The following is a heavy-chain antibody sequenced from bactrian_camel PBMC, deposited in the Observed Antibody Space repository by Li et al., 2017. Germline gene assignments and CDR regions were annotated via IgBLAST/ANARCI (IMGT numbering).Heavy chain of an antibody. Sequence: VQLVESGGGSVQAGGSLSLSCTPSGYTFSSDRVAWFRQAPGKGLEWVSSSSSGALSLVYADSVKGRFAISRDNAKNTVYLLMNSLKPEDTAVYYCVKPNPDARGGFDHWGQGTQVTVS. D-gene: IGHD1*01. CDR3: VKPNPDARGGFDH. CDR2: SSSGALSL. J-gene: IGHJ4*01. V-gene: IGHV3S40*01. CDR1: GYTFSSDR.